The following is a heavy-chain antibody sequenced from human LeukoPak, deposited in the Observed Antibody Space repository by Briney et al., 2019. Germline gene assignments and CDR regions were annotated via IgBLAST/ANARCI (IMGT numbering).Heavy chain of an antibody. Sequence: GGSLRLSCAASGFTFSSYGMHWVRQAPGKGLEWVSSISSSSSYIYYADSVKGRFTISIDNAKNSLYLQMNSLRAEDTAVYYCAKAISTMVRGAIGSWGQGTLVTVSS. V-gene: IGHV3-21*04. CDR1: GFTFSSYG. J-gene: IGHJ4*02. CDR3: AKAISTMVRGAIGS. D-gene: IGHD3-10*01. CDR2: ISSSSSYI.